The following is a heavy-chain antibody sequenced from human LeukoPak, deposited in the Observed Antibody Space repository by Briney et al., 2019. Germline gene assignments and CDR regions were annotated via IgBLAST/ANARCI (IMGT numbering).Heavy chain of an antibody. J-gene: IGHJ3*02. D-gene: IGHD2-2*01. CDR2: INPNSGGT. CDR3: ARAMSLSYQLLLGI. Sequence: ASVKVSCKVSGYTLTELSMHWVRQAPGQGLEWMGWINPNSGGTNYAQKFQGRVTMTRDTSISTAYMELSRLRSDDTAVYYCARAMSLSYQLLLGIWGQGTMVTVSS. CDR1: GYTLTELS. V-gene: IGHV1-2*02.